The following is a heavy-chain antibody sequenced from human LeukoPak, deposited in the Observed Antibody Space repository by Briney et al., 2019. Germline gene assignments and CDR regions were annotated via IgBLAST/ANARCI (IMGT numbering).Heavy chain of an antibody. Sequence: GGSLRLSCAASGFTFSSYNMNWVRQDPGKGREWVSYISSSGSTIYYADSVKGRFTISRDNAKNSLYLQMNSLRAEDTAVYYCAKAGIVGATTNFDYWGQGILVTVSS. CDR3: AKAGIVGATTNFDY. CDR2: ISSSGSTI. J-gene: IGHJ4*02. V-gene: IGHV3-48*03. CDR1: GFTFSSYN. D-gene: IGHD1-26*01.